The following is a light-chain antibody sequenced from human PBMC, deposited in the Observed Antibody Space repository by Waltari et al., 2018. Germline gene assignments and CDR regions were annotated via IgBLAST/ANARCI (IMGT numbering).Light chain of an antibody. CDR2: AYS. CDR3: QSYDSALSAV. J-gene: IGLJ3*02. CDR1: SSNIGGGYD. Sequence: QSVLTQPPSVSGVPGQGVPISCTGSSSNIGGGYDVHWYQQLPGAAPKLLIYAYSNRPSGVPDRVYGSKSGTSASLAITGLQAEDEAGYYCQSYDSALSAVFGGGTKVTVL. V-gene: IGLV1-40*01.